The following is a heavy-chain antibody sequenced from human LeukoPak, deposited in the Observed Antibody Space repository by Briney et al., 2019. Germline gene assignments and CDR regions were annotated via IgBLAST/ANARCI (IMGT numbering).Heavy chain of an antibody. CDR3: ARFGKLSAAITSGAFDY. V-gene: IGHV4-59*01. J-gene: IGHJ4*02. D-gene: IGHD2-2*01. CDR2: IYYSGST. Sequence: SETLSLTCTVSGGSISSYYWSWIRQPPGKGLEWIGYIYYSGSTNYNPSLKSRVTISVDTSKNQFSLKLSSVTAADTAVYYCARFGKLSAAITSGAFDYWGQGTLVTVSS. CDR1: GGSISSYY.